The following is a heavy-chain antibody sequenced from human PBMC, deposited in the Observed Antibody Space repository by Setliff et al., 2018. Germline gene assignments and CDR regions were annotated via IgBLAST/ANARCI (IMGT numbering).Heavy chain of an antibody. J-gene: IGHJ4*02. CDR2: LYYSGNT. V-gene: IGHV4-59*12. D-gene: IGHD7-27*01. CDR1: GGSISSYS. CDR3: ARDYWGSLDY. Sequence: SETLSLTCNVSGGSISSYSWSWIRQAPGKGLEWIGYLYYSGNTNYNPSLKSRVTISGDTSQNQVSLKLTSVTVADTAVYYCARDYWGSLDYWGQGILVTVSS.